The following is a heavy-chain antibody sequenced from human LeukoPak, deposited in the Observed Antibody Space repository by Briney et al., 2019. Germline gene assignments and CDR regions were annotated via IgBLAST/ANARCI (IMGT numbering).Heavy chain of an antibody. J-gene: IGHJ6*04. V-gene: IGHV1-69*13. CDR2: ITPIFGTA. CDR3: ARGSYYGSGSYLYYGMDV. Sequence: ASVKVSCKASGGTFSSYAISWVRQAPGQGLEWMGGITPIFGTANYAQKFQGRVTITADESTSTAYMELSSLRSEDTAVYYCARGSYYGSGSYLYYGMDVWGKGTTVTVSS. CDR1: GGTFSSYA. D-gene: IGHD3-10*01.